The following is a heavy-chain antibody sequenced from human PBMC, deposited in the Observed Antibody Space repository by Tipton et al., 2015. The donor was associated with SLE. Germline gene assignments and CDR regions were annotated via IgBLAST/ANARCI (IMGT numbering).Heavy chain of an antibody. D-gene: IGHD2-2*01. CDR3: ARCTAKYQLILSDGFDM. CDR2: ISSGGST. V-gene: IGHV4-39*01. J-gene: IGHJ3*02. CDR1: GDSFISSGFF. Sequence: LRLSCTFSGDSFISSGFFWGWIRQAPGKELEWIGSISSGGSTSYNPSLNSRLTISLDTSKNQFSLKLTSVTAADTAVYYCARCTAKYQLILSDGFDMWGQGTMVTVSS.